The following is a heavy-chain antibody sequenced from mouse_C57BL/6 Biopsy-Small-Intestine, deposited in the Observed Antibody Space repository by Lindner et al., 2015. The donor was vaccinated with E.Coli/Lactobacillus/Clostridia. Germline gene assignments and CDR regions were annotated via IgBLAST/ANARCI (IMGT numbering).Heavy chain of an antibody. Sequence: SVKVSCKASGYSFSNEATHWARQAPGQRFEWMGWINVDSGKTKYSEKFQGRVTITRDSFASTAYMELTSLTSEDTALYYCARETVSSSGGFYYDLWGQGTLVTVSS. D-gene: IGHD1-1*02. CDR1: GYSFSNEA. V-gene: IGHV1-66*01. CDR3: ARETVSSSGGFYYDL. J-gene: IGHJ4*01. CDR2: INVDSGKT.